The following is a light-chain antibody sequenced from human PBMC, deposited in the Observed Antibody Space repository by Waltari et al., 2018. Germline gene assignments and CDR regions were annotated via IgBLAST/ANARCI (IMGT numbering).Light chain of an antibody. J-gene: IGKJ4*01. CDR2: DAS. Sequence: EIVLTQSQATLSLSPGERASLPCRASQSVSSYLAWYQQKPGQAPRLLIYDASNRATDIPARFSGSGSGTDFTLTISSLEPEDFAVYYCQQRSNWPLLTFGGGTKVEIK. CDR3: QQRSNWPLLT. CDR1: QSVSSY. V-gene: IGKV3-11*01.